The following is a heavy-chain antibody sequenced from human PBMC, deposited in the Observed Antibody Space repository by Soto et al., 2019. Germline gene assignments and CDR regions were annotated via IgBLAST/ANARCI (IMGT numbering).Heavy chain of an antibody. D-gene: IGHD1-20*01. CDR3: ARQGYNWNRPYYYYYYMDV. CDR2: IYYSGST. V-gene: IGHV4-59*08. Sequence: SETLSLTCTVSGGSISSYYWSWIRQPPGKGLEWIGYIYYSGSTNYNPSLKSRVTISVDTSKNQFSLKLSSVTAADTAVYYCARQGYNWNRPYYYYYYMDVWGKGTTVTVSS. J-gene: IGHJ6*03. CDR1: GGSISSYY.